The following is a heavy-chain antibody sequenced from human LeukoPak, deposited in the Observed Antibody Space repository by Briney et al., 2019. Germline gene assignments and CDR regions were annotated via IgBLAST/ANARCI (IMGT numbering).Heavy chain of an antibody. V-gene: IGHV4-59*08. Sequence: PSETLSLTCTVSGGSISSYYWSWIRQPPGKGLEWIGYIYYSGSTNYNPSLKSRVTISVDTSKNQFSLKLSSVTAADTGVYYCATYNYGYYFGYWGQGTLVTASS. J-gene: IGHJ4*02. CDR1: GGSISSYY. D-gene: IGHD5-18*01. CDR3: ATYNYGYYFGY. CDR2: IYYSGST.